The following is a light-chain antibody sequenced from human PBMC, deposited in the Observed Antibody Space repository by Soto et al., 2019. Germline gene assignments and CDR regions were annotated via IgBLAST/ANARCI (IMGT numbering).Light chain of an antibody. V-gene: IGKV1-12*01. CDR2: AAS. CDR1: QSISNW. Sequence: DIQMTQSPATLSASVGDRVSITCRVSQSISNWLAWYQQKPGKAPQLLIYAASSLQSGVPSRFSGSGSGTDFTLTISSLQPEDFATYYCQQANSLPPWTFGQGTKVDI. CDR3: QQANSLPPWT. J-gene: IGKJ1*01.